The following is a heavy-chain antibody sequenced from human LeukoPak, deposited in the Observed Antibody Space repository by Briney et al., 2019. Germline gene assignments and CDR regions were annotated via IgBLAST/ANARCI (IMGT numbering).Heavy chain of an antibody. Sequence: PSETLSLTCTVSGGSISSYYWSWIRQPPGKGLEWIGYIYYSGNTYYNPSLKSRVTISVDTSKDQFSLKLSSVTAADTAVYYCASSSKGWGSSIDYWGQGTLVTVSS. J-gene: IGHJ4*02. CDR1: GGSISSYY. V-gene: IGHV4-59*06. CDR3: ASSSKGWGSSIDY. CDR2: IYYSGNT. D-gene: IGHD3-16*01.